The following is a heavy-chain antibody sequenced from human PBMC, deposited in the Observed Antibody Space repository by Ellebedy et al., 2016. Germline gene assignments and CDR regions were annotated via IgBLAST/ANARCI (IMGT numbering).Heavy chain of an antibody. CDR2: INPSVGST. D-gene: IGHD2-15*01. Sequence: ASVKVSXXASGYTFTGYYMHWVRQAPGQGLEWMGIINPSVGSTIYAQKFQGRVTMTRDTSTSTVYMELSSLRSEDTAVYFCARRGCGGGSCDFDYWGQGTLVTVSS. CDR3: ARRGCGGGSCDFDY. J-gene: IGHJ4*02. CDR1: GYTFTGYY. V-gene: IGHV1-46*01.